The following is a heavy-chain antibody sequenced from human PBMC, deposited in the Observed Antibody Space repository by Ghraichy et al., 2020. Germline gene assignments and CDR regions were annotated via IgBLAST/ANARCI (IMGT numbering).Heavy chain of an antibody. Sequence: SQTLSLTCSVYGGSLSSYSWNWIRQTPGRGLEWIADINYAGITNYNPSLKSRVSMSVDTAKNQFSLKMTSPTAADTAVYYCARKGWGSYYLGTEDYAPPAFDVWGRGTLVTVSS. CDR3: ARKGWGSYYLGTEDYAPPAFDV. V-gene: IGHV4-34*01. J-gene: IGHJ3*01. D-gene: IGHD3-16*01. CDR2: INYAGIT. CDR1: GGSLSSYS.